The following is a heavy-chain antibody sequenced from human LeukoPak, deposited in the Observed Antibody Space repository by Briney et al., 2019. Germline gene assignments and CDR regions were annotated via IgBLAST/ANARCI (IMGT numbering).Heavy chain of an antibody. V-gene: IGHV1-69*04. Sequence: SVKVSCKASGGTFSSYAISWVRQAPGQGLEWMGRIIPILGIANYAQKFQGRVTITADKSTSTAYMELSSLRSEDTAVYYCARVSIFGVVAHYYYYGTDVWGQGTTVTVSS. CDR1: GGTFSSYA. CDR2: IIPILGIA. J-gene: IGHJ6*02. D-gene: IGHD3-3*01. CDR3: ARVSIFGVVAHYYYYGTDV.